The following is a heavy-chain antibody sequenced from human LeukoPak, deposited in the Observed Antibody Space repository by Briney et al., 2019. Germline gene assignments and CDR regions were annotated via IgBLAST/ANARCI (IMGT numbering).Heavy chain of an antibody. D-gene: IGHD6-13*01. CDR3: ARDPAAAGTKTEYFQH. CDR2: INPNSGGT. CDR1: GYTFTGYY. Sequence: ASVKGSCKASGYTFTGYYVHWVRPAPGQGLEWMGWINPNSGGTNYAQKFQGRVTMTRDTSISTAYMELSRLRSDDTAVYYCARDPAAAGTKTEYFQHWGQGTLVTVSS. J-gene: IGHJ1*01. V-gene: IGHV1-2*02.